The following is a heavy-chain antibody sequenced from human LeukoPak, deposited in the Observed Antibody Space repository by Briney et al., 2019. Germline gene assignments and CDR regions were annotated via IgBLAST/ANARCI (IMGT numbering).Heavy chain of an antibody. CDR2: VIPRSSTI. CDR3: AREHTPYGSGCTAAY. J-gene: IGHJ4*02. CDR1: GFPFSSYG. Sequence: PGGSLRLSCAASGFPFSSYGMNWVRQAPGRGLEWVSYVIPRSSTIYHADSVKGRFTISRDNAKNSLYLQMNSLRAEDTAVYYCAREHTPYGSGCTAAYWGQGTLVTVSS. V-gene: IGHV3-48*01. D-gene: IGHD6-19*01.